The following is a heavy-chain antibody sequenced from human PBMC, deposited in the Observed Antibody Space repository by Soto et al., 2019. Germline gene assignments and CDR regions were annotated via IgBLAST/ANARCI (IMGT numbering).Heavy chain of an antibody. J-gene: IGHJ4*02. CDR2: IIPIFGTA. Sequence: SVKVSCKASGGTFSSYAISWVRQAPGQGLEWMGGIIPIFGTANYAQKFQGRVTITADESTSTAYMELSSLGSEDTAVYYCARSFTGSFELGYWGQGTLVPVSS. D-gene: IGHD3-10*01. CDR3: ARSFTGSFELGY. CDR1: GGTFSSYA. V-gene: IGHV1-69*13.